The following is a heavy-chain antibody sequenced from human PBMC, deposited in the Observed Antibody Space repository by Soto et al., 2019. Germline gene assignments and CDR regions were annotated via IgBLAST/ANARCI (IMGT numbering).Heavy chain of an antibody. CDR3: ARDGGSIDY. J-gene: IGHJ4*02. V-gene: IGHV4-34*01. Sequence: PSETLSLTCAVYGGSFSGYYWSWIRQPPGKGLEWIGEINHSGSTNYNPSLKSRLTISVDTSKNQFSLKLSSVTAADTAVYYCARDGGSIDYWGQGTLVTVSS. CDR2: INHSGST. D-gene: IGHD3-10*01. CDR1: GGSFSGYY.